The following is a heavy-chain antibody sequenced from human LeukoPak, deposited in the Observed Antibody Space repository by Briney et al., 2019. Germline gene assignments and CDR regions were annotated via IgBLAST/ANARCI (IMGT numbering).Heavy chain of an antibody. V-gene: IGHV4-39*07. Sequence: SETLSLTCTVSGGSISSSSYYWAWIRQPPGKGLEWIGEINHSGSTNYNPSLKSRVTISVDTSKNQFSLKLSSVTAADTAVYYCARGETGSRHCSGGSCYSHYYGMDVWGQGTTVTVSS. CDR3: ARGETGSRHCSGGSCYSHYYGMDV. CDR1: GGSISSSSYY. J-gene: IGHJ6*02. CDR2: INHSGST. D-gene: IGHD2-15*01.